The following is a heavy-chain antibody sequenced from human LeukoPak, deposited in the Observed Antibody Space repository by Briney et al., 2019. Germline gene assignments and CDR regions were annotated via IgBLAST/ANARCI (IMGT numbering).Heavy chain of an antibody. V-gene: IGHV4-34*01. CDR3: ARGRNFVVVVAATLLRANWFDP. J-gene: IGHJ5*02. D-gene: IGHD2-15*01. CDR2: INHSGST. CDR1: GGSFSGYY. Sequence: PSETLSLTCAVYGGSFSGYYWSWIRQPPGKGLEWIGEINHSGSTNYNPSLKSRVTISVDTSKNQFSLKLSSVTAADTAVYYCARGRNFVVVVAATLLRANWFDPGGQGTLVTVSS.